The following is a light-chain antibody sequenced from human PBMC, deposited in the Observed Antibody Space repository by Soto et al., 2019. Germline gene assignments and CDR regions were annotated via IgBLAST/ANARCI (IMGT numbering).Light chain of an antibody. CDR3: QQYCSSFT. Sequence: EIVLTQSPGTLSLSPGERATLSCRASQSVCSNYLAWYQQKPGQAPGLLIYGASTRATGIPDRFSGSGSGTDFTLTISRLEPEDFAVYYCQQYCSSFTFGPGTKVEIK. CDR1: QSVCSNY. J-gene: IGKJ3*01. CDR2: GAS. V-gene: IGKV3-20*01.